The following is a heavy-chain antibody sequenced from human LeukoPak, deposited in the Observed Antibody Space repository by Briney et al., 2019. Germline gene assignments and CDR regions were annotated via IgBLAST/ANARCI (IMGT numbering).Heavy chain of an antibody. J-gene: IGHJ4*02. CDR3: ARGTPGDDYVWGSPPEFDY. CDR2: ISAYNGNT. CDR1: GYTFASYG. V-gene: IGHV1-18*01. D-gene: IGHD3-16*01. Sequence: AAVKVACKVAGYTFASYGSSWVRQAPGQGLEWMGWISAYNGNTNYAQKLQGRVTMTTDTSTSTAYMELRSLRSDDTAVYYCARGTPGDDYVWGSPPEFDYWGQGTLVTVSS.